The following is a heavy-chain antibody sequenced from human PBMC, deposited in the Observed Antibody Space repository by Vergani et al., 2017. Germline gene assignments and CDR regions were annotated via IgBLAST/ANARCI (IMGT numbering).Heavy chain of an antibody. J-gene: IGHJ2*01. V-gene: IGHV3-48*01. Sequence: EVQLLESGGDLVQPGGSLRLSCAASGFTFSSYSMNWVRQAPGKGLEWISYISSSSSTIYYADSVKGRFTISRDNAKNSLYLQMNSLRAEDTAVYYCASSITMMPFDLWGRGTLVTVSS. CDR3: ASSITMMPFDL. CDR1: GFTFSSYS. CDR2: ISSSSSTI. D-gene: IGHD3-22*01.